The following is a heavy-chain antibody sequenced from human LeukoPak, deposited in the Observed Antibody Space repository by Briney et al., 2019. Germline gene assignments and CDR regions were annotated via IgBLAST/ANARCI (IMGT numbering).Heavy chain of an antibody. Sequence: GGSLRRSCAASGFTFSSYAMSWVRQAPGKGLEWVSAISGSGGSTYYADSVKGRFSISRDNSKNTLYLQMNSLRAEDTAVYYCAKVRSGITGTNDYWGQGTLVTVSS. J-gene: IGHJ4*02. CDR1: GFTFSSYA. D-gene: IGHD1-7*01. CDR2: ISGSGGST. V-gene: IGHV3-23*01. CDR3: AKVRSGITGTNDY.